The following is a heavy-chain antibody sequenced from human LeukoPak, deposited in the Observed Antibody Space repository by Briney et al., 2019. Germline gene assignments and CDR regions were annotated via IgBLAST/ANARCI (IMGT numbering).Heavy chain of an antibody. CDR3: AKDSVWRSYRPTHIDY. J-gene: IGHJ4*02. Sequence: GGSLRLSCAASGFTFSSYAMSWVRQAPGKGLEWVSAISGSGGSTYYADSVKGRFTISRDNSKNTLYLQMNSLRAEDTAVYYCAKDSVWRSYRPTHIDYWGQGTLVTVSS. V-gene: IGHV3-23*01. CDR1: GFTFSSYA. CDR2: ISGSGGST. D-gene: IGHD3-16*02.